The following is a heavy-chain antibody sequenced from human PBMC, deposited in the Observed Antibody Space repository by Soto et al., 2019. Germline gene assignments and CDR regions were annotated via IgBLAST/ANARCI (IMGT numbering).Heavy chain of an antibody. D-gene: IGHD3-10*01. V-gene: IGHV1-69*02. CDR1: GDTFAFYS. CDR2: INPILSMS. Sequence: QVQLVQSGAEVKGPGSSVKVSCKASGDTFAFYSINWVRQAPGLGLEWMGRINPILSMSNYAQRFQGRVTMTADKSTSTAYMVLNSLRSEDTGMYYCATSYGSGYRAFDYWGQGALVTVSS. J-gene: IGHJ4*02. CDR3: ATSYGSGYRAFDY.